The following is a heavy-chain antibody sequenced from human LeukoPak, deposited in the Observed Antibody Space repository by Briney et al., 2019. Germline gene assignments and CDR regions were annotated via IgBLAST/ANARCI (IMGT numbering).Heavy chain of an antibody. J-gene: IGHJ5*02. D-gene: IGHD5-12*01. CDR1: GYTFTSYG. CDR3: ARSVATIKEDWFDP. V-gene: IGHV1-18*01. Sequence: ASVKVSCKASGYTFTSYGISWVRQAPGQGLEWMGWISAFSGNTNDAQKFQGRVTMTTDTSTSTAYMELRSLRSDDTAVYYCARSVATIKEDWFDPWGQGTLVTVSS. CDR2: ISAFSGNT.